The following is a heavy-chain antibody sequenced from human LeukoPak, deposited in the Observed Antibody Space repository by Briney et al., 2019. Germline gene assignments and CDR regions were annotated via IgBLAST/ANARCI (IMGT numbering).Heavy chain of an antibody. J-gene: IGHJ5*02. CDR2: INPNSGGT. D-gene: IGHD3-9*01. V-gene: IGHV1-2*02. CDR3: ARALFVLRYFGPENWFDP. CDR1: GYTFTGYY. Sequence: ASVKVSCKASGYTFTGYYIHWVRQPPGPGLERMGWINPNSGGTNYAQKFQGRVTMTRDTSISTAYMELSRLRSDDTAVYYCARALFVLRYFGPENWFDPWGQGTLVTVSS.